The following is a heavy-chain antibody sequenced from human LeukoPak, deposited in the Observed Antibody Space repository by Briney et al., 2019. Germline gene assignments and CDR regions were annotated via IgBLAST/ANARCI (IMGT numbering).Heavy chain of an antibody. J-gene: IGHJ4*02. CDR1: GGSISSYY. V-gene: IGHV4-59*01. CDR2: IYYSGST. Sequence: SETLSLTCTVSGGSISSYYWSWIRQPPGKGLEWIGYIYYSGSTNYNPSLKSRVTISVDTSKNQFSLKLSSVTAADTAVYYCARSHYYDSSGMGYWGQGTLVTVSS. D-gene: IGHD3-22*01. CDR3: ARSHYYDSSGMGY.